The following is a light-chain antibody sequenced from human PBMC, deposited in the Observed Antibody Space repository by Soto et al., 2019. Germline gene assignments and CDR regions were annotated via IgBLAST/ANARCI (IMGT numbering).Light chain of an antibody. J-gene: IGKJ1*01. CDR2: DAS. CDR3: QQYYSTPQT. CDR1: QSVSGSY. Sequence: EIVMTQSPGTLSLSPGEVATLSCRASQSVSGSYLAWYQQKPGQAPRLVIYDASSRATGIPDRFSGSGSGTDFTLTISSLQAEDVAVYYCQQYYSTPQTFGQGTKVDIK. V-gene: IGKV3-20*01.